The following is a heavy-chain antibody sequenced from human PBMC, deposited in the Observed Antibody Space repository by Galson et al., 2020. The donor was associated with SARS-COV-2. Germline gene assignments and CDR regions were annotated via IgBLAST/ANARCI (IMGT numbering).Heavy chain of an antibody. D-gene: IGHD3-10*01. CDR3: ARGTKHTRWFGESEYYFDY. Sequence: ASVKVSCKASGYTFTSYDINWVRQATGQGLEWMGWMNPNSGNTGYVQKFQGRVTMTRNTSISTAYMELSSLRSEDTAVYYCARGTKHTRWFGESEYYFDYWGQGTLVTVSS. CDR1: GYTFTSYD. CDR2: MNPNSGNT. J-gene: IGHJ4*02. V-gene: IGHV1-8*01.